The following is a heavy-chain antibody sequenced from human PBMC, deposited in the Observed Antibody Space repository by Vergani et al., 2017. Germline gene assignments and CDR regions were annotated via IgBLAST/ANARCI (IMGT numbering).Heavy chain of an antibody. D-gene: IGHD2-2*01. J-gene: IGHJ4*02. V-gene: IGHV3-21*01. CDR1: GFTFSSYS. Sequence: EVQLVESGGGLVKPGGSLRLSCAASGFTFSSYSMNWVRQAPGKGLEWVSSISSSSSYIYYADSVKGRFTISRYNAKNSLYLQMNSLRAEDTAVYYCARGWWYGSSTSCLLDYWGEGTLVSLSS. CDR2: ISSSSSYI. CDR3: ARGWWYGSSTSCLLDY.